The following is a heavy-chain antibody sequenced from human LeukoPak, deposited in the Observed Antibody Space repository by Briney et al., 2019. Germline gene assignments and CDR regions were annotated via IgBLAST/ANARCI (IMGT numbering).Heavy chain of an antibody. CDR1: GGSISSSSYY. J-gene: IGHJ5*02. D-gene: IGHD3-16*01. V-gene: IGHV4-39*01. CDR2: IYHSGST. Sequence: SETLSLTCTVSGGSISSSSYYWGWIRQPPGKGLEWIGSIYHSGSTYYNPSLKSRVTISVDTSKNQFSLKLSSVTAADTAVYYCARRGIWDLQIGNWFDPWGQGILVTVSS. CDR3: ARRGIWDLQIGNWFDP.